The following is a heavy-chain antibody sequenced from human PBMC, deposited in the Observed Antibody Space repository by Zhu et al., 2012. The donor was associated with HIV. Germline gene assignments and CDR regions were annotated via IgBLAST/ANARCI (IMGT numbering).Heavy chain of an antibody. CDR1: GYSISSGYY. V-gene: IGHV4-38-2*01. CDR3: ARGTTVVTYYFDY. D-gene: IGHD4-23*01. CDR2: IYHSGST. J-gene: IGHJ4*02. Sequence: QVQLQESGPGLVKPSETLSLTCAVSGYSISSGYYWGWIRQPPGKGLEWIGSIYHSGSTYYNPSLKSRVTISVDTSKNQFSLKLSSVTAADTAVYYCARGTTVVTYYFDYWGQGTL.